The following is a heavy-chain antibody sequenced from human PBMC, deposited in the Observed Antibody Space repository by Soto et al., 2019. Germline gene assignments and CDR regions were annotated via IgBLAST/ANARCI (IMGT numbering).Heavy chain of an antibody. CDR3: ARARFDSWSNIYYGFDV. CDR2: INHSGTT. D-gene: IGHD3-3*01. CDR1: GGSFSGYS. J-gene: IGHJ6*02. Sequence: SETLSLTCAVYGGSFSGYSWTWLRQPPGKGLECIGEINHSGTTDYNPALKSRVTMSADTAKNQVPLRMTSVTAADTAVYYCARARFDSWSNIYYGFDVWGQGNTVTVCS. V-gene: IGHV4-34*01.